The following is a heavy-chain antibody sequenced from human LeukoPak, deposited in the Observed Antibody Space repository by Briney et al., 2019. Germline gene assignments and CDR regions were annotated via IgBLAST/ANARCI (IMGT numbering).Heavy chain of an antibody. J-gene: IGHJ5*02. D-gene: IGHD5-18*01. Sequence: ASVRVSCKASGYTFTGYYMHWVCPVPGKGIEWVGRINPNSGGTNYAQKFQGRVTMTRDTSISTAYMERSRLRSDDTAVYYCARDTAMVTYWFDPWGQGTLVTVSS. V-gene: IGHV1-2*06. CDR2: INPNSGGT. CDR1: GYTFTGYY. CDR3: ARDTAMVTYWFDP.